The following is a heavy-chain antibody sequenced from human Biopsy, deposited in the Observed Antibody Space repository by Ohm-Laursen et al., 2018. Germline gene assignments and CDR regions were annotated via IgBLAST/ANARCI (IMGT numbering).Heavy chain of an antibody. CDR3: ASLEDRTFDK. J-gene: IGHJ4*02. V-gene: IGHV1-69*04. CDR1: GGTLTTYA. Sequence: SSVKVSCKASGGTLTTYAISWVRQAPGQGLEWMGRITPILHVPTYAQNFQGRVTISADKSTSTAYMELSGLRSEDTAVYYCASLEDRTFDKWGQGTLVTVSS. CDR2: ITPILHVP.